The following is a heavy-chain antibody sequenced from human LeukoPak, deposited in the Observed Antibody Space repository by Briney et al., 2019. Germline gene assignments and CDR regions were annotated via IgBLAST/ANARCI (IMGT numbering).Heavy chain of an antibody. CDR3: ASARTTVVIDY. CDR2: INHSGST. Sequence: SETLSLTCAVYGGSFSGYYWSWIRQPPGKGLEWIGEINHSGSTNYNPSLKSRVTISVDTSKNQFSLKLSSVTAADTAVYYCASARTTVVIDYWGQGTLVTVSS. V-gene: IGHV4-34*01. D-gene: IGHD4-23*01. J-gene: IGHJ4*02. CDR1: GGSFSGYY.